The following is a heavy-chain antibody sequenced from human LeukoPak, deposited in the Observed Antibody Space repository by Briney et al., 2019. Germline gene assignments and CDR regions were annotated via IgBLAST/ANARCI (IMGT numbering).Heavy chain of an antibody. CDR3: AGVPMVRGVTTSDY. CDR1: GGSITSGSHY. V-gene: IGHV4-61*01. Sequence: PSETLSLTXTVSGGSITSGSHYWSWIRQPPGKGLEWIGYIYYSGSTNYNPSLKSRVTISVDTSKNQFSLKLSSVTAADTAVYYCAGVPMVRGVTTSDYWGQGTLVTVSS. CDR2: IYYSGST. J-gene: IGHJ4*02. D-gene: IGHD3-10*01.